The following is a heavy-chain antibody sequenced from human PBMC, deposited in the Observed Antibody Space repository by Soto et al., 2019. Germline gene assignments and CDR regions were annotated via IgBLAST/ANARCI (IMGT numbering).Heavy chain of an antibody. D-gene: IGHD3-10*01. J-gene: IGHJ6*02. V-gene: IGHV4-34*01. Sequence: QVQLQQWGAGLLKPSETLSLTCAVHGGSFTGFYWDWVRQPPGKGLEWIGEINHGGTANYNPSLKRRVAIQGDLPKSHVSRKLSSGTAEDTALYFWASSAFLRSGALSHGWDVWGQGTTVTVSS. CDR3: ASSAFLRSGALSHGWDV. CDR2: INHGGTA. CDR1: GGSFTGFY.